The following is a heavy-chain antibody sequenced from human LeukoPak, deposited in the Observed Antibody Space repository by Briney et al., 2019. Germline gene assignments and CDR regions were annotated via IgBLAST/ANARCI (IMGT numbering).Heavy chain of an antibody. CDR2: IYHSGST. J-gene: IGHJ5*02. V-gene: IGHV4-30-2*01. D-gene: IGHD3-22*01. CDR1: GVSISSGGYS. CDR3: ARATGYYDSSGYYNTPEGGWFDP. Sequence: SQTLSLTCAVSGVSISSGGYSWSWIQQPPGKGLEWIGYIYHSGSTYYNPSLKSRVTISVDRSKNQFSLKLSSVTAADTAVYYCARATGYYDSSGYYNTPEGGWFDPWGQGTLVTVSS.